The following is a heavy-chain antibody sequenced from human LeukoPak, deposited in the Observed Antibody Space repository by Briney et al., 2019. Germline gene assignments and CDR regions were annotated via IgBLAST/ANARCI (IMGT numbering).Heavy chain of an antibody. CDR3: ATRSSGYRRGSWFDP. J-gene: IGHJ5*02. D-gene: IGHD3-22*01. CDR2: FDPEDGET. V-gene: IGHV1-24*01. CDR1: GYTLTELS. Sequence: ASVKVSCKVSGYTLTELSMHWVRQAPGKGLEWMGGFDPEDGETIYAQKFQGRVTMTEDTSTDTAYMELSSLRSEDTAVYYCATRSSGYRRGSWFDPWGQGTLVTVSS.